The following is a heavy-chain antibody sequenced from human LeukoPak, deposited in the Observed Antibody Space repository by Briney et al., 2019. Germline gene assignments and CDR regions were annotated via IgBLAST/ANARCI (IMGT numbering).Heavy chain of an antibody. V-gene: IGHV4-39*07. CDR1: GGSISSSSYY. D-gene: IGHD4-11*01. J-gene: IGHJ5*02. CDR3: STSTGTTYNSFDP. CDR2: VYYTGNT. Sequence: PSETLSLTCTVSGGSISSSSYYWGWIRQPPGKGLGYIGSVYYTGNTYYNPSLKSRVTISVDTSKIQFSLKLNSVTAADTAVYYCSTSTGTTYNSFDPWGQGTLVTVSS.